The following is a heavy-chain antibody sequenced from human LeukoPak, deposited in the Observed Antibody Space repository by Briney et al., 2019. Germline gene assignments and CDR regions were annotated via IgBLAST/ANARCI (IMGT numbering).Heavy chain of an antibody. CDR1: GFTFSSYA. Sequence: GRSLRLSCAASGFTFSSYAMHWVRQAPGKGLEWVAVISYDGSNKYYADSVKGRFTISRDNSKNTLYLQMNSLRAEDTAVYYCAKDPVVTGEFDYWGQGTLVTVSS. V-gene: IGHV3-30*04. D-gene: IGHD3-22*01. CDR3: AKDPVVTGEFDY. CDR2: ISYDGSNK. J-gene: IGHJ4*02.